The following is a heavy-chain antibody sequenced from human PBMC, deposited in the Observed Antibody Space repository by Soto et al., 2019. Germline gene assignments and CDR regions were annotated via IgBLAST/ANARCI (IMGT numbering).Heavy chain of an antibody. D-gene: IGHD2-21*02. Sequence: LGGSLRLSCAASGFTFNNYAMTWVRQAPGKGLEWVSTISGSGAGTYYADSVKGRFTISKDTSKNTLYVQMNSLRAEDTAIYYCAKDGAYCGGDCYPNYFDYWGQGSLVTVSS. V-gene: IGHV3-23*01. CDR1: GFTFNNYA. J-gene: IGHJ4*02. CDR3: AKDGAYCGGDCYPNYFDY. CDR2: ISGSGAGT.